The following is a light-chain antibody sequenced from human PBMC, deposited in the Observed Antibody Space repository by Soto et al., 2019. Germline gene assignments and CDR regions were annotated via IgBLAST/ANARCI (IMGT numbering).Light chain of an antibody. Sequence: AMKQSPAAVSGSPGERVTLSCRASQSISINLAWYQLKPGQAPRLVMYGASTRATGVSASFSGSGSGTDFTLTINGLQSGDFAVYYCQQYDTGLTFGQGTKVDIK. J-gene: IGKJ1*01. CDR2: GAS. V-gene: IGKV3-15*01. CDR1: QSISIN. CDR3: QQYDTGLT.